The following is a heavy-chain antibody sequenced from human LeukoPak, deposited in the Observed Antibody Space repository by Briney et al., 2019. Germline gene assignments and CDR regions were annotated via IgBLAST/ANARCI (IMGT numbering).Heavy chain of an antibody. J-gene: IGHJ6*02. CDR2: IIPVLNIT. D-gene: IGHD5-18*01. CDR3: ARDQGLTAPPPYGLDV. CDR1: GYGFTGHF. V-gene: IGHV1-69*04. Sequence: GASVKVSCEASGYGFTGHFMHWVRQAPGQGLEWMGRIIPVLNITTYAQKFQGSVTITADTSTSTVYMELSSLRSEETAVYYCARDQGLTAPPPYGLDVWGQGTTVIVSS.